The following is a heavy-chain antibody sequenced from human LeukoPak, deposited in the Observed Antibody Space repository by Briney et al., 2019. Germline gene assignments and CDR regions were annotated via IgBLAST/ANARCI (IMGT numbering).Heavy chain of an antibody. V-gene: IGHV1-3*01. J-gene: IGHJ5*02. CDR2: INAANGNT. D-gene: IGHD6-19*01. CDR3: ARGAPIRVAVAATFDP. Sequence: ASVKVSCKTSGFTFTAYTMHWVRQAPGQRLEWMGWINAANGNTQYSQKFQGRVTITRDTSASTAYMELSSLRSEDTAVYYCARGAPIRVAVAATFDPWGQGTLVTVPS. CDR1: GFTFTAYT.